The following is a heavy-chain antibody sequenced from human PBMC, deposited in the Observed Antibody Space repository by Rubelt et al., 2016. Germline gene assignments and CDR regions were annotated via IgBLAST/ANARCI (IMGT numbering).Heavy chain of an antibody. J-gene: IGHJ4*02. Sequence: ISDSGGSRYYGDSVKGRFTISRDNSKNTLYLQMNSLRAEDTAVYYCAKQRLTVDYWGQGTLVTVSS. V-gene: IGHV3-23*01. CDR2: ISDSGGSR. CDR3: AKQRLTVDY. D-gene: IGHD4-11*01.